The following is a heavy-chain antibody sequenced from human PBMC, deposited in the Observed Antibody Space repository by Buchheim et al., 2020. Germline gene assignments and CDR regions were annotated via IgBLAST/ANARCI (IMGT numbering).Heavy chain of an antibody. CDR3: AKSIVVPAAYNGVFDH. D-gene: IGHD2-2*01. J-gene: IGHJ4*02. V-gene: IGHV3-30*18. CDR2: ISYDGSDK. Sequence: QVQLVESGGGVVQPGRSLRLSCAASGFSFSTYDMPWVRQAPGKGLEWVALISYDGSDKYYADAVKGRFTISRDNSKNTLSLQMNSLRAEDTAVYYCAKSIVVPAAYNGVFDHWGQGAL. CDR1: GFSFSTYD.